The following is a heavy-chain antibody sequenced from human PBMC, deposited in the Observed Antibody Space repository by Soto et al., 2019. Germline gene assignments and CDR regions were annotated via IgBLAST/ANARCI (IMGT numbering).Heavy chain of an antibody. J-gene: IGHJ4*02. D-gene: IGHD3-9*01. V-gene: IGHV3-9*01. CDR3: TKALLGLDLLPGGS. Sequence: EVQLLESGGGLVQPGRSLRLSCTGSGFKFDEYAMHWVRLIPGKGLEWVAGINWNSANIGYADSVKGRFTISRDNAKSSLYLEMNSLRPEDTALYYCTKALLGLDLLPGGSWGQGTLVTVSS. CDR2: INWNSANI. CDR1: GFKFDEYA.